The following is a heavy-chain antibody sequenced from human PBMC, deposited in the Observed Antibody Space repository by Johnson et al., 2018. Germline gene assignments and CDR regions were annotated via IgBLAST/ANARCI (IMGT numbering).Heavy chain of an antibody. CDR3: ARDWVVVAATDAFDI. Sequence: QVQLVQSGGGVVQPGRSLRLSCAASGFTFSSYGMHWVRQAPGKGLEWVAVISYDGSNKYYADSVKGRFTISRDNSKTTLYLQMNSLRAEDTAVYYWARDWVVVAATDAFDIWGQGTMVTVSS. CDR2: ISYDGSNK. V-gene: IGHV3-30*03. CDR1: GFTFSSYG. J-gene: IGHJ3*02. D-gene: IGHD2-15*01.